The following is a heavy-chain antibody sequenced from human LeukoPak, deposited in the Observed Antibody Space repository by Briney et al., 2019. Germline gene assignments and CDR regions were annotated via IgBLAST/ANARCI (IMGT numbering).Heavy chain of an antibody. V-gene: IGHV1-2*02. J-gene: IGHJ4*02. CDR1: GYTFTGYY. CDR2: INPNSGAT. D-gene: IGHD2-21*02. CDR3: ARSRVTTIPNFDY. Sequence: ASVKVSCKASGYTFTGYYIHWVRQAPGQGLEWMGWINPNSGATDYAQKFQGRVTMTRDTSISPTYMELSKLNSDDTAVYYCARSRVTTIPNFDYWGQGTLVTASS.